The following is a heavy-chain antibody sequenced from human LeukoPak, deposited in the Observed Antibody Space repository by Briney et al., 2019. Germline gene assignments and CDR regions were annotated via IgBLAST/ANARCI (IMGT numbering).Heavy chain of an antibody. CDR3: ARDVEVVVITN. V-gene: IGHV4-34*01. CDR2: INHSGST. D-gene: IGHD3-22*01. Sequence: SETLSLTCAVYGGSFSGYYWSWIRQPPGKGLEWIGEINHSGSTNYNPSLKSRVTISVDTSKNQFSLKLSSVTAADTAVYYCARDVEVVVITNWGQGTLVTVSS. J-gene: IGHJ4*02. CDR1: GGSFSGYY.